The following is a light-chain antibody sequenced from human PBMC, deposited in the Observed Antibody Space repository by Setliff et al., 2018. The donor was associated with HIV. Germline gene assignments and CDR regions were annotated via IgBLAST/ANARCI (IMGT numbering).Light chain of an antibody. J-gene: IGLJ1*01. Sequence: QSALAQPASVSASPGQSITISCTGTSSDVGGYNLVSWYQQHPGKAPKLIISEVSKGPSGISSRFSGSKSGNTASLTISGLQTEDEADYYCCSYSGGSTLFVFGPGTKVTVL. CDR3: CSYSGGSTLFV. V-gene: IGLV2-23*02. CDR2: EVS. CDR1: SSDVGGYNL.